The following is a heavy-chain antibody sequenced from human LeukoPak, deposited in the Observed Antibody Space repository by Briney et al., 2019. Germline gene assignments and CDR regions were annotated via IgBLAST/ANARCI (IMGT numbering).Heavy chain of an antibody. CDR1: GGSISSSSYY. J-gene: IGHJ5*02. Sequence: PSETLSLTCTVSGGSISSSSYYWGWIRQPPGKGLEWIGSIYYSGSTNYNPSLKSRVTISVDTSKNQFSLKLSSVTAADTAVYYCARGVLLWFGELFPWFDPWGQGTLVTVSS. V-gene: IGHV4-39*07. D-gene: IGHD3-10*01. CDR3: ARGVLLWFGELFPWFDP. CDR2: IYYSGST.